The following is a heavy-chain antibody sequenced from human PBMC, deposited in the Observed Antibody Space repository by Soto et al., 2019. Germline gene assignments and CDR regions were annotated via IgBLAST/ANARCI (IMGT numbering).Heavy chain of an antibody. D-gene: IGHD3-10*01. CDR1: GGSISSGGYY. CDR2: IYYSGST. CDR3: ARSGSGRRRHNWFYL. V-gene: IGHV4-31*03. Sequence: PSETLSLTCTVSGGSISSGGYYWSWIRQHPGKGLEWIGYIYYSGSTYYNPSLKSRVTVSVDTSKNQFSLKLSSVTAADTAVYYCARSGSGRRRHNWFYLWGQGTLVTVSS. J-gene: IGHJ5*02.